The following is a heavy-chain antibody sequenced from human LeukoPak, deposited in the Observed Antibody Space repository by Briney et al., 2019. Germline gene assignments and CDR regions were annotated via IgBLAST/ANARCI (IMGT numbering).Heavy chain of an antibody. V-gene: IGHV3-23*01. CDR1: GFTFSSYA. Sequence: PGRSLRLSCAASGFTFSSYAMSWVRQAPGKGLEWVSAISGSGGSTYYADSVKGRFTISRDNSKNTLYLQMNSLRAEDTAVYYCAKGEYYYDSSGYYYGFDYWGQGTLVTVSS. D-gene: IGHD3-22*01. CDR2: ISGSGGST. J-gene: IGHJ4*02. CDR3: AKGEYYYDSSGYYYGFDY.